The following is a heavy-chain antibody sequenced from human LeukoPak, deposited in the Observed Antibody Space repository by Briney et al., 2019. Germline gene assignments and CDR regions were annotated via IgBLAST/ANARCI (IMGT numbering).Heavy chain of an antibody. CDR3: ASPLYSSSWYLGYFQH. Sequence: GGSLRLSCAASGFTFNRYAMSWVRQAPGKGLEWVSSISGSGDSTHYADSVKGRFTISRDNSKNTLYLQMNSLRAEDTAVYYCASPLYSSSWYLGYFQHWGQGTLVTVSP. D-gene: IGHD6-13*01. J-gene: IGHJ1*01. CDR2: ISGSGDST. V-gene: IGHV3-23*01. CDR1: GFTFNRYA.